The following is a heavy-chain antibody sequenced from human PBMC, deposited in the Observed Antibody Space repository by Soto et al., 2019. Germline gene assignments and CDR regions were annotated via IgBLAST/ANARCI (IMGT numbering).Heavy chain of an antibody. V-gene: IGHV1-8*01. CDR3: ARYYCSSTSCYNAFDI. CDR2: MNPNSGNK. Sequence: QVQLVQSGAEVKRPGASVKVSCKASGYTFTSYDINWVRQATGQGLEWMGWMNPNSGNKGYAQRVEGRVTMTRNTAISTAYMERSSLRSEDTAVYYCARYYCSSTSCYNAFDIWGQGTMVTVSS. CDR1: GYTFTSYD. D-gene: IGHD2-2*02. J-gene: IGHJ3*02.